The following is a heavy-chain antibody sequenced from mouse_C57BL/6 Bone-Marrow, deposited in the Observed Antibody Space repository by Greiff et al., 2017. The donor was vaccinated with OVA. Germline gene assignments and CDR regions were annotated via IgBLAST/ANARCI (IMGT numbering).Heavy chain of an antibody. Sequence: EVKLMESGPGLVKPSQSLSLTCSVTGYSITSGYYWNWIRQFPGNKLEWMGYISYDGSNNYNPSLKNRISITRDTSKNQFFLKLNSVTTEDTATDYCASRFITTVEGYFDVWGTGTTVTVSS. CDR2: ISYDGSN. D-gene: IGHD1-1*01. CDR1: GYSITSGYY. J-gene: IGHJ1*03. V-gene: IGHV3-6*01. CDR3: ASRFITTVEGYFDV.